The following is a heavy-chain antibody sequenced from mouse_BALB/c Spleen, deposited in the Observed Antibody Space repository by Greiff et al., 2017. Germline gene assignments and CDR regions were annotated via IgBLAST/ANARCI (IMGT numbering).Heavy chain of an antibody. V-gene: IGHV1S56*01. J-gene: IGHJ4*01. CDR2: IYPGDGST. CDR1: GYTFTSYY. CDR3: ARKGVYAMDY. Sequence: VQLQQSGPELVKPGASVKMSCKASGYTFTSYYIHWVKQRPGQGLEWIGWIYPGDGSTKYNEKFKGKTTLTADKSSSTAYMLLSSLTSEDSAIYFCARKGVYAMDYWGQGTSVTVSS.